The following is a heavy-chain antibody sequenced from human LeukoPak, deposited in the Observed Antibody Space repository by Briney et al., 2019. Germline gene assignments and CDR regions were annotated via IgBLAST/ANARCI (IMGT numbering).Heavy chain of an antibody. CDR2: ISGSGGST. V-gene: IGHV3-23*01. CDR3: AKDRRAGSYDY. D-gene: IGHD3-10*01. Sequence: GGSLRLSCAASGFTFSSYGMSWVRQAPGRGLEWVSAISGSGGSTYYADSVKGRFTISRDNSKNTLYLQMNSLRAEDTAVYYCAKDRRAGSYDYWGQGTLVTVSS. J-gene: IGHJ4*02. CDR1: GFTFSSYG.